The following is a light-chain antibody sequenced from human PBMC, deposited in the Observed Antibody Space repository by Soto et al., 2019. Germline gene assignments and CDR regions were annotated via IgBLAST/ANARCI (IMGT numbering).Light chain of an antibody. CDR2: AAS. J-gene: IGKJ5*01. CDR3: QQRSNWPRIT. Sequence: EIVLTQSPGTLSLSPGERATLSCRASQTVSSNYLAWYQQKPGQAPRLLIYAASTRATGIPDRFSGSGSGTDFTLSISRLEPEDFAVYYCQQRSNWPRITFGQGTRLEIK. CDR1: QTVSSNY. V-gene: IGKV3D-20*02.